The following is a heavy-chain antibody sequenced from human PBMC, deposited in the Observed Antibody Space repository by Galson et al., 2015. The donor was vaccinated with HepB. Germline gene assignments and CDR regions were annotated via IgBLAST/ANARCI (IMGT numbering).Heavy chain of an antibody. V-gene: IGHV3-30-3*01. CDR3: ARAGGDYCSSTSCYKGGDAFDI. J-gene: IGHJ3*02. CDR2: ISYDENNI. D-gene: IGHD2-2*02. Sequence: SLRLSCAASGFTFSSFAMHWVRQAPGKGLEWVAVISYDENNIYYADSVKGRFTISRDNSKNTLFLQMNSLRAEDTAVFYCARAGGDYCSSTSCYKGGDAFDIWGQGTMVTVSS. CDR1: GFTFSSFA.